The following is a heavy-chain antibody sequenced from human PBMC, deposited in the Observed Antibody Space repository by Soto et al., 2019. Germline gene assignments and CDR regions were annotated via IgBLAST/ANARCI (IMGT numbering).Heavy chain of an antibody. V-gene: IGHV3-30*18. J-gene: IGHJ6*02. CDR2: ISYDVNNK. Sequence: QVQVVESGGGVVQPGRSLRLSCAVSGFTFRNYGMHWVRQAPGKGLEWVALISYDVNNKYYADSVKGRFTISRDNSKNTLFLQMNGLRAEDTAVYYCSKGGSKAGMDVWGQGTTVTVSS. CDR1: GFTFRNYG. D-gene: IGHD1-26*01. CDR3: SKGGSKAGMDV.